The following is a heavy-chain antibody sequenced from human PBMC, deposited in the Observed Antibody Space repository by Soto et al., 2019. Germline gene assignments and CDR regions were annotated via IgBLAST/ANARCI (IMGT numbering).Heavy chain of an antibody. CDR1: GGSISTYY. V-gene: IGHV4-59*01. J-gene: IGHJ4*02. D-gene: IGHD5-18*01. Sequence: TLSLTSNVSGGSISTYYWSWIRQPPGKGLEWIGYIYYSGTTNYNPSLKSRITISVDTSKNQFSLTLTSVTAADTAVYYCAIERRDGYKYDFEDWGQGILVAVAA. CDR2: IYYSGTT. CDR3: AIERRDGYKYDFED.